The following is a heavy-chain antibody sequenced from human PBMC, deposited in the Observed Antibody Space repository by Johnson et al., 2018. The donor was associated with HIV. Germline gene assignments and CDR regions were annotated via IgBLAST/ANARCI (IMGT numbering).Heavy chain of an antibody. CDR2: ISYDGSDE. J-gene: IGHJ3*02. V-gene: IGHV3-30*15. CDR1: GFRFSTYA. Sequence: QVQLVESGGGVVQPGTSLRLSCAASGFRFSTYALHWVRQTPGKGLEWVAVISYDGSDEYYADSVRGRFTISRDNSKNTLYLQMSSLRAEDTAVYYCAKDRTAAQSAFDIWGQGTMVTVSS. D-gene: IGHD2-2*01. CDR3: AKDRTAAQSAFDI.